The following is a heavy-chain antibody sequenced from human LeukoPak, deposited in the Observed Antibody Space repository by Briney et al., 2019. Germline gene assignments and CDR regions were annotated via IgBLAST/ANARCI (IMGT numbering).Heavy chain of an antibody. D-gene: IGHD6-13*01. CDR3: ARDRDSSWFFDY. Sequence: GGSLRLSCAASGFTFSRYGMHWVRQAPGKGLEWVAVIWYDGSNKYYTDSVKGRFTISRDNSKNTLYLQMNSLRAEDTAVYYCARDRDSSWFFDYWGQGTLVTVSS. J-gene: IGHJ4*02. CDR2: IWYDGSNK. CDR1: GFTFSRYG. V-gene: IGHV3-33*01.